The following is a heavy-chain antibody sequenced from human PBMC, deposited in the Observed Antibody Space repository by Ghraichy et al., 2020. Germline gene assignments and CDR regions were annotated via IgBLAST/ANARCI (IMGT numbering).Heavy chain of an antibody. CDR3: SSGDTLDI. J-gene: IGHJ3*02. V-gene: IGHV3-7*03. CDR1: GLIFSTYW. CDR2: INQDGREK. D-gene: IGHD3-10*01. Sequence: GGSLRLSCAASGLIFSTYWMTWVRQAPGKGLEWVANINQDGREKYYVASVMGRFTISRDNAKNSLYLQMNGLRAEDTAVYYCSSGDTLDIWGQGTMVAVSS.